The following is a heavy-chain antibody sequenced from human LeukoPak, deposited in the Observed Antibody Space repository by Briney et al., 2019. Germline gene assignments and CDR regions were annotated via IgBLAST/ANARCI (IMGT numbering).Heavy chain of an antibody. J-gene: IGHJ4*02. V-gene: IGHV3-30-3*01. CDR3: ARDGDYYDSSGYSYFVY. D-gene: IGHD3-22*01. CDR1: GFTFSSYA. CDR2: ISYDGSNK. Sequence: GGSLRLSCAASGFTFSSYAMHWVRQAPGKGLEWVAVISYDGSNKYYADSVKGRFTISRDNSKNTLYLQMNSLRAEDTAVYYCARDGDYYDSSGYSYFVYWGQGTLVTVSS.